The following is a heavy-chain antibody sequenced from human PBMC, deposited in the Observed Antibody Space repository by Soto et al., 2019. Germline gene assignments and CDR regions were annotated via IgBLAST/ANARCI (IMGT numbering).Heavy chain of an antibody. V-gene: IGHV1-18*04. CDR2: ISAYNGNT. CDR3: ARSTGMATIFDY. J-gene: IGHJ4*02. D-gene: IGHD5-12*01. Sequence: ASVKVSCSASGYTFTSYGISRVRQAPGQGLEWMGWISAYNGNTNYAQKLQGRVTMTTDTSTSTAYMELRSLRSDDTAVYYCARSTGMATIFDYWGQGTLVTVSS. CDR1: GYTFTSYG.